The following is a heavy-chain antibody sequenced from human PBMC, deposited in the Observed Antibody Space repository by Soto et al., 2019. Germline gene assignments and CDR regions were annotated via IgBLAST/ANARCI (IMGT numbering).Heavy chain of an antibody. D-gene: IGHD6-13*01. CDR2: ISAYNGNT. J-gene: IGHJ5*02. V-gene: IGHV1-18*01. CDR3: ARDQQLVYNWFDP. CDR1: GG. Sequence: ASVKVSCKASGGWARQAPGQGLEWMGWISAYNGNTNYAQKLQGRVTMTTDTSTSTAYMELRSLRSDDTAVYYCARDQQLVYNWFDPWGQGTLVTVSS.